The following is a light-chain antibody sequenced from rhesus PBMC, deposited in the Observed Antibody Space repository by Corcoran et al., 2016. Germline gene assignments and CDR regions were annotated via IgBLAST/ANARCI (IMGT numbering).Light chain of an antibody. CDR2: KAV. J-gene: IGKJ2*01. Sequence: IQMTQSPSSLSASVGDTVTITCRASQGISSWLAWYQQRPGKAPKLLISKAVSLQSGVPSRFSGSGSGTDFTLTISSLQSEDFATYYCQQYSSRPYSFGQGTKVEIK. V-gene: IGKV1-22*01. CDR3: QQYSSRPYS. CDR1: QGISSW.